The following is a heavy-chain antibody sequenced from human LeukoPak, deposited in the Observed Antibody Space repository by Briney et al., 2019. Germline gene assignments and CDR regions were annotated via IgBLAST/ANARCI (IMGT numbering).Heavy chain of an antibody. Sequence: ASETLSLTCTVSGASISTYYWSWIRQPPGKGLEWIGYIHYSGSTIYNPSLKSRVTMSVDTSRNQFSLKLTSVIAADTAVYYCARQVGQMWFDPWGQGTLVTVSS. CDR1: GASISTYY. CDR2: IHYSGST. D-gene: IGHD1-26*01. J-gene: IGHJ5*02. CDR3: ARQVGQMWFDP. V-gene: IGHV4-59*08.